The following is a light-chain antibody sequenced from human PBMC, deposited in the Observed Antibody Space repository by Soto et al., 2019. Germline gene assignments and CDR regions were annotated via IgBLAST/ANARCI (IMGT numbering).Light chain of an antibody. CDR2: GAS. J-gene: IGKJ4*01. Sequence: EIVXTXXXXTXSLSXGXXXXXSXXAXXXVXXSYLAWYQQKPGQAPRLLIYGASSRATGIPDRFSGSGSGTDFTLTISRLEPEDFAEYYCQHYGGSLSFGGGTKVEIK. CDR1: XXVXXSY. CDR3: QHYGGSLS. V-gene: IGKV3-20*01.